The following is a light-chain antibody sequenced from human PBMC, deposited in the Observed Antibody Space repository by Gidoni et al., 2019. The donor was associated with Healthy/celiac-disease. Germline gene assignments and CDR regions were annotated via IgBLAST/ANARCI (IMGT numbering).Light chain of an antibody. CDR1: KLGDKY. Sequence: SYELTQPPSVSVSPGQTASIPCSGDKLGDKYACWYQQKPGQSPVLVIYQDSKRPSGIPERFSGSNSGNTATLTISGTQAMDEADYYCQAWDSSTLHVVFGGGTKLTVL. J-gene: IGLJ2*01. CDR3: QAWDSSTLHVV. V-gene: IGLV3-1*01. CDR2: QDS.